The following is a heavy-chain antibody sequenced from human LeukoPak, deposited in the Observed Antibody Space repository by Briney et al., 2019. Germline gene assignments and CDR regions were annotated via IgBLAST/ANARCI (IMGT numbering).Heavy chain of an antibody. Sequence: PGRSLRLSCTASGFTFGDYAMSWFRQAPGKGREWVGFIRRKAYGGTTEYAASVKGRFTISRDDSKSIAYLQMNSLKTEDTAVYYCTRSYGDYYNGMDVWGQGTTVTVSS. J-gene: IGHJ6*02. CDR3: TRSYGDYYNGMDV. D-gene: IGHD4-17*01. CDR1: GFTFGDYA. V-gene: IGHV3-49*03. CDR2: IRRKAYGGTT.